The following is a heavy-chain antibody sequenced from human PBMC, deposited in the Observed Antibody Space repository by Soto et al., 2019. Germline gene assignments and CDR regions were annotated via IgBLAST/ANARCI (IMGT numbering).Heavy chain of an antibody. D-gene: IGHD6-13*01. Sequence: QVQLVQSGAEVKKPGSSVKVSCKASGGTFSSYAISWVRQAPGQGLEWMGGIIPIFGTANYAQKFQGRVTITADKSTSTAYMELSSLRSEDTAVYYCARTLEYSSSWYSAFDIWAKGQWSPSLQ. CDR3: ARTLEYSSSWYSAFDI. CDR2: IIPIFGTA. V-gene: IGHV1-69*06. CDR1: GGTFSSYA. J-gene: IGHJ3*02.